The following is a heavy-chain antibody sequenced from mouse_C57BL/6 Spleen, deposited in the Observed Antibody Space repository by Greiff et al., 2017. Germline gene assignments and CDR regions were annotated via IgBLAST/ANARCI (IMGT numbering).Heavy chain of an antibody. Sequence: VQLQQSGAELVRPGTSVKVSCKASGYAFTNYLIEWVKQRPGQGLEWIGVINPGSGGTNCNEKFKGKATLTADKSSSTASMQLSSLSSEDSAVYFCARWYYGSSSYWGQGTTLTVSS. CDR3: ARWYYGSSSY. D-gene: IGHD1-1*01. CDR2: INPGSGGT. V-gene: IGHV1-54*01. J-gene: IGHJ2*01. CDR1: GYAFTNYL.